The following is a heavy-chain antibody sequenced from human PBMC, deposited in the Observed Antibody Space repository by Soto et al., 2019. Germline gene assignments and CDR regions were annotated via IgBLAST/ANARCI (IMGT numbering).Heavy chain of an antibody. J-gene: IGHJ4*02. CDR2: ISWNSGSI. Sequence: EVQLVESGGGLVQPGRSLRLSCAASGFTFNDHSMHWVRQAPGKGLEWVSGISWNSGSIGYADSVKGRFTISRDNAKNSLFLQMHSLRPEDAAFYYCAKDAPEFGAYVPWYCDYWGQGTLVTVS. CDR3: AKDAPEFGAYVPWYCDY. V-gene: IGHV3-9*01. D-gene: IGHD4-17*01. CDR1: GFTFNDHS.